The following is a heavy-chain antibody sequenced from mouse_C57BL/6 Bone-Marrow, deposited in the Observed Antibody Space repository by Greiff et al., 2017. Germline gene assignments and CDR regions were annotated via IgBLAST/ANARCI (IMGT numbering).Heavy chain of an antibody. V-gene: IGHV5-4*01. CDR3: ARVNYDYPNY. Sequence: EVQGVESGGGLVKPGGSLKLSCAASGFTFSSYAMSWVRQTPEKRLEWVATISDGGSYTYYPDNVKCRFTISRDNAKNTLYLQMSHLKSEDTAMYYCARVNYDYPNYWGQGTTLTVSS. CDR1: GFTFSSYA. D-gene: IGHD2-4*01. J-gene: IGHJ2*01. CDR2: ISDGGSYT.